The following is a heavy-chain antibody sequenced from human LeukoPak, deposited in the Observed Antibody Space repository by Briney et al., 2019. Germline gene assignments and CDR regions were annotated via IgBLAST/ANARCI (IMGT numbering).Heavy chain of an antibody. CDR1: GGSFSGYY. V-gene: IGHV4-34*01. Sequence: SETLSLTCAVYGGSFSGYYWSWIRQPPGKGLEWIGEINHSGSTNYNPSLKSRVTISVDTSKNQFSLKLSSVTAAYTAVYYCARRSLGYCSSTSCRKGAYWGQGTLVTVSS. D-gene: IGHD2-2*01. CDR2: INHSGST. J-gene: IGHJ4*02. CDR3: ARRSLGYCSSTSCRKGAY.